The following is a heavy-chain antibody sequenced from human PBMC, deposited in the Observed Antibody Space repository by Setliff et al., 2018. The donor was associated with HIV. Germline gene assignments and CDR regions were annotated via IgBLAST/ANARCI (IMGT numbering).Heavy chain of an antibody. Sequence: PSETLSLTCTVSGASISSYYWSWIRQSPGKRLECIGYIHYSGSTNYSPSLNSRVAILIDTSKSQFSLKLTSVTAADTAVYYCVGGGYSSPNWFDPWGQGTLVTVSS. D-gene: IGHD6-13*01. V-gene: IGHV4-59*01. CDR2: IHYSGST. J-gene: IGHJ5*02. CDR1: GASISSYY. CDR3: VGGGYSSPNWFDP.